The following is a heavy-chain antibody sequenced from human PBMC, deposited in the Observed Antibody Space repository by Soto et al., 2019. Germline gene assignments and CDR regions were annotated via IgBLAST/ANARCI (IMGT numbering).Heavy chain of an antibody. J-gene: IGHJ6*03. CDR3: ARLGGFPIYYMDV. V-gene: IGHV3-48*01. CDR1: GFTFSSYS. Sequence: PGGSLRLSCAASGFTFSSYSMNWVRRAPGKGLEWVSYISSSSNAIYYADSVKGRFSISRDNAKNSLSLQMNSLRAEDTAVYYCARLGGFPIYYMDVWAKGTTVTVSS. CDR2: ISSSSNAI. D-gene: IGHD2-15*01.